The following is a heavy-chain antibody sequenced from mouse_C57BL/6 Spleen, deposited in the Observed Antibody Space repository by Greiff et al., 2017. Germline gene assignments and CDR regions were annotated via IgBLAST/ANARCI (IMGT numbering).Heavy chain of an antibody. D-gene: IGHD1-1*01. Sequence: VQLQQSGPGLVKPSQSLSLTCSVTGYSITSGYYWYWIRQFPGNQLEWMGYISYDGSNNYNPSLKNPISLTRDTSKNPFFLKLISVTTEDTAKYSAASDCGSGYGCAYWGQGTLVTVSA. CDR2: ISYDGSN. CDR1: GYSITSGYY. J-gene: IGHJ3*01. V-gene: IGHV3-6*01. CDR3: ASDCGSGYGCAY.